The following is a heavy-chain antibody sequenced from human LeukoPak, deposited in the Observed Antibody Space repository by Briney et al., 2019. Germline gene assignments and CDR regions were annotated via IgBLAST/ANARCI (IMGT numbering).Heavy chain of an antibody. V-gene: IGHV3-9*01. D-gene: IGHD3-10*01. Sequence: GRSLRLSCAASGFTFDDYAMHWVRQAPGKGLEWVSGISWNSGSIGYADSVKGRFTISRDNAKNSLYLQMNSLRAEDTALYYCAKVWGSESYGYYYYGMDVWGQGTTVTVSS. J-gene: IGHJ6*02. CDR1: GFTFDDYA. CDR3: AKVWGSESYGYYYYGMDV. CDR2: ISWNSGSI.